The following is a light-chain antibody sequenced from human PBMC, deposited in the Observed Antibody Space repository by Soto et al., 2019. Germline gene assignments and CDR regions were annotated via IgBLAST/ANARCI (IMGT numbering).Light chain of an antibody. CDR1: SSNIGTNY. CDR2: RNS. CDR3: ASWDDSLNAVV. V-gene: IGLV1-47*01. J-gene: IGLJ3*02. Sequence: QSVLTQSPSASGTPGQGVTISCSGSSSNIGTNYVYWYQQFPGTAPKVVIYRNSQRPSGVPDRFLGSRSGASASLAISGLRSEDEAEYYCASWDDSLNAVVFGGGTQLTVL.